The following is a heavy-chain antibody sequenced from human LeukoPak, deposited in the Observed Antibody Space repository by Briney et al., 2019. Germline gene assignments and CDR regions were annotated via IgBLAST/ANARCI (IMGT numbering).Heavy chain of an antibody. Sequence: ASVKVSCKASGGTFSSYAISWVRQAPGQGLEWMGGIIPIFGTANYAQKFQGRVTITTDESTSTAYMELSSLRSEDTAVYYCARGEWELTSIDYWGQGTLVTVSS. V-gene: IGHV1-69*05. CDR1: GGTFSSYA. J-gene: IGHJ4*02. D-gene: IGHD1-26*01. CDR3: ARGEWELTSIDY. CDR2: IIPIFGTA.